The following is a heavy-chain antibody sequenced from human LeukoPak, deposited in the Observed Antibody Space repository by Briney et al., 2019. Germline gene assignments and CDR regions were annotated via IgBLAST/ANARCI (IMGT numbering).Heavy chain of an antibody. J-gene: IGHJ2*01. CDR2: ISGSGAGT. V-gene: IGHV3-23*01. Sequence: PGGSLRLSCAASGFTFSLYGMTWVRQAPGKGLEWVSGISGSGAGTYYADSVKGRFTISRDNSKNALFLQMNSLRAEDTAVYFCAKLGTYWYFDLWGRGTLVTVSS. CDR1: GFTFSLYG. CDR3: AKLGTYWYFDL. D-gene: IGHD7-27*01.